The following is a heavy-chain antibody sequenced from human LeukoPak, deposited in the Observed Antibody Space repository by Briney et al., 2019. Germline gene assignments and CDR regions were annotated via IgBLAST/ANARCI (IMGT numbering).Heavy chain of an antibody. CDR1: GFTLGGYW. J-gene: IGHJ5*02. V-gene: IGHV3-74*01. Sequence: GGSLRLSCEARGFTLGGYWMSWVRQAPGKGLVGVSRIKYDGSLTYYADAGKGRITISIDNAKNTPYMQMNSLTAEDTAVYYCTRSDYFDPWGPGTLVIVSS. CDR2: IKYDGSLT. D-gene: IGHD4-11*01. CDR3: TRSDYFDP.